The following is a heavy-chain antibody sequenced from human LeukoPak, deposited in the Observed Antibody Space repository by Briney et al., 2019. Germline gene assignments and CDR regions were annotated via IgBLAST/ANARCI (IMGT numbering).Heavy chain of an antibody. CDR2: INHSGST. J-gene: IGHJ4*02. Sequence: SETLSLTCVVYGGSFSGYYWSWIRQPPGKGLEWIGEINHSGSTNYNPSLKSRVTISVDTSKNQFSLKLSSVTAADTAVYYCASAMVRGVTHDYWGQGTLVTVSS. CDR1: GGSFSGYY. CDR3: ASAMVRGVTHDY. D-gene: IGHD3-10*01. V-gene: IGHV4-34*01.